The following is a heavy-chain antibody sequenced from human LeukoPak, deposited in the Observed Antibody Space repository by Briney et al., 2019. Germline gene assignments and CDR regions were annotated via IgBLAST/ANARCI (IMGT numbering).Heavy chain of an antibody. Sequence: SETLSLTCTVSGGSINSYYWSWIRQPAGKGLEWIGRIYTSGSTNYNPSLKSRVTMSVDTSKNQFSLKLSSVTAADTAVYYCARGLDCSSTSCTDAFDIWGQGTMVTVSS. CDR2: IYTSGST. CDR1: GGSINSYY. CDR3: ARGLDCSSTSCTDAFDI. D-gene: IGHD2-2*01. J-gene: IGHJ3*02. V-gene: IGHV4-4*07.